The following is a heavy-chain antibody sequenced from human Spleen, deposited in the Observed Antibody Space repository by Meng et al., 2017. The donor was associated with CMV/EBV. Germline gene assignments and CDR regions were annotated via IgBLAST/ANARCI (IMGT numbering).Heavy chain of an antibody. CDR1: GYSFSSFW. J-gene: IGHJ3*02. CDR3: ARPHYCSSTSCYRAFDI. Sequence: GGSLRLSCKGSGYSFSSFWIGWVRQLPGKGLEWMGIIYPGDSETIYSPSFQGHVTISADKSTSTAFLQWSSLKASDTAMYYCARPHYCSSTSCYRAFDIWGQGTMITVSS. CDR2: IYPGDSET. D-gene: IGHD2-2*01. V-gene: IGHV5-51*01.